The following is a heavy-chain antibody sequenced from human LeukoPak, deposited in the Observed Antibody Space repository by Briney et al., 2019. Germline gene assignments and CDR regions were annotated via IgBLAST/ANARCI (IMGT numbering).Heavy chain of an antibody. V-gene: IGHV3-7*01. Sequence: GGSLRLSCAASGFTFSSYWMSWVRQAPGKGVEWVANIKQDGSEKYYVDSVKGRFTISRDNAKNSLYLQMNSLRAEDTAVYYCAREGYGDYHDYGMDVWGQGTTVTVSS. J-gene: IGHJ6*02. D-gene: IGHD4-17*01. CDR2: IKQDGSEK. CDR3: AREGYGDYHDYGMDV. CDR1: GFTFSSYW.